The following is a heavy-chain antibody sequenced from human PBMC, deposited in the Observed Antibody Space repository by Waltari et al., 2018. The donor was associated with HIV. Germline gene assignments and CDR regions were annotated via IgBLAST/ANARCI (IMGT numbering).Heavy chain of an antibody. Sequence: EVQLVASGGGLVQPGGSLRLSCAASGFTFSTDSMNWVRQAPGKGLEWVSYISSSGTTIYYADSVKGRFTISRDNAKNSLYLQMNSLRAEDTAVYYCARNQWLVQKSHFDYWGQGTLVTVSS. CDR1: GFTFSTDS. J-gene: IGHJ4*02. CDR2: ISSSGTTI. D-gene: IGHD6-19*01. V-gene: IGHV3-48*01. CDR3: ARNQWLVQKSHFDY.